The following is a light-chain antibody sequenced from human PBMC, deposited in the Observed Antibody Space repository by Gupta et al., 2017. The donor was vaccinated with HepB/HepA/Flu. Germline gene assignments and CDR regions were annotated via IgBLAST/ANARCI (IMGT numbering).Light chain of an antibody. CDR3: SSYTRNYLWV. V-gene: IGLV2-14*03. Sequence: QSAPTLPPPLLGSPGRSITIPYTGTSSDVGGYDFVSWYQQHPGKAPKASMYDVDSRPSGISAGFCGSKSGNMESLNICGLQADDEADYYCSSYTRNYLWVFGGGTRLTVL. CDR1: SSDVGGYDF. J-gene: IGLJ3*02. CDR2: DVD.